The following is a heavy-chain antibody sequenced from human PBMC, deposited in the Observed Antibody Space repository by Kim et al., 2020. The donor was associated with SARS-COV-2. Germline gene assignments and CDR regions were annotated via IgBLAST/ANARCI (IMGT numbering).Heavy chain of an antibody. Sequence: AAPVKGRFIISRDDLKTTLYLQMNSLKTEDTAVYYCATARRATGTNYFDYWGQGTLVTVSS. J-gene: IGHJ4*02. CDR3: ATARRATGTNYFDY. V-gene: IGHV3-15*01. D-gene: IGHD1-1*01.